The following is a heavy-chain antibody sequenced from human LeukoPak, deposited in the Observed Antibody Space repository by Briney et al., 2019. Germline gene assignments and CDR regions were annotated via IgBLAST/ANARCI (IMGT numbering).Heavy chain of an antibody. D-gene: IGHD3-3*01. V-gene: IGHV3-30*02. CDR1: GFSFRSCG. CDR2: IQYDGSNK. CDR3: AKGAGVGFDY. J-gene: IGHJ4*02. Sequence: PGGSLRLSCAASGFSFRSCGMHWVRQAPGKGLEWLTFIQYDGSNKYYADSVRGRFTISRDNSKSTPFLQMNSLRAADTAVYYCAKGAGVGFDYWGQGTPVTVSS.